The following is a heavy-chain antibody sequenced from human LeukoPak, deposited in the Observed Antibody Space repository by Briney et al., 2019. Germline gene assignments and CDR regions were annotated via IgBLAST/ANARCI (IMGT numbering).Heavy chain of an antibody. Sequence: GGSLRLSCAASGFTFSSYAMSWVRQAPGKGLEWVSAISGSGGSTYYADSVKGRFAISRDNSKNTLYLQMSSLRAEDTAVCYCAKAREDYYDSSGFFDYWGQGTLVTVSS. J-gene: IGHJ4*02. CDR1: GFTFSSYA. D-gene: IGHD3-22*01. CDR3: AKAREDYYDSSGFFDY. V-gene: IGHV3-23*01. CDR2: ISGSGGST.